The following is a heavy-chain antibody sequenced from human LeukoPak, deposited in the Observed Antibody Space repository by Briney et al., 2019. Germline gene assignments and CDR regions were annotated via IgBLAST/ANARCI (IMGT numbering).Heavy chain of an antibody. CDR2: FSLDSDNV. CDR1: GFTFDDYA. J-gene: IGHJ6*02. D-gene: IGHD2-2*03. V-gene: IGHV3-9*01. CDR3: TKDMDPGGINV. Sequence: PGGSLRLSCAASGFTFDDYAMHWVRQAPGKGLEWVSGFSLDSDNVGYADSVRGRFTVSRDRAKNSLYLQMNYLRPEDTALYFCTKDMDPGGINVWGQGTTVTVSS.